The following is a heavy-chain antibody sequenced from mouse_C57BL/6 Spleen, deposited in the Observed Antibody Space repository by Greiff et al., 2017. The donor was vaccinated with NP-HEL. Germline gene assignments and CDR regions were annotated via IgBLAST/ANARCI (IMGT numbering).Heavy chain of an antibody. V-gene: IGHV14-4*01. CDR3: TTLTTVVATDYFDY. D-gene: IGHD1-1*01. Sequence: EVQLQQSGAELVRPGASVKLSCTASGFNIKDDYMHWVKQRPEQGLEWIGWIDPENGDTEYASKFQGKATITADTSSNTAYLQLSSLTSEDTAVYYCTTLTTVVATDYFDYWGQGTTLTVSS. CDR1: GFNIKDDY. CDR2: IDPENGDT. J-gene: IGHJ2*01.